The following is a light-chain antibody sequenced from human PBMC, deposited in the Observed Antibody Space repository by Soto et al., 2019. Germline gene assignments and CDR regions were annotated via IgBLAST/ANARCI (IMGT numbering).Light chain of an antibody. CDR2: EVT. J-gene: IGLJ1*01. V-gene: IGLV2-8*01. CDR1: SSDVGGYNY. CDR3: SSYTSSILYV. Sequence: QSALTQPPSASGSPGQSVTISCTGTSSDVGGYNYVSWYQQHPGQAPKLMIFEVTKRPSGVPDRFSASKSGNTASLTVSGLQAEDEADYYCSSYTSSILYVFGTGTKLTVL.